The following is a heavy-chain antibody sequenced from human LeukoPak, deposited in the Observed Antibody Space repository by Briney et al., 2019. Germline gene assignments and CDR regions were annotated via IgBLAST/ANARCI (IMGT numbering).Heavy chain of an antibody. CDR1: GGSFSGYY. CDR3: ARDRTYFSTGWYQRGYNWFDP. D-gene: IGHD6-19*01. CDR2: INHSGST. J-gene: IGHJ5*02. Sequence: KTSETLSLTCAVYGGSFSGYYWSWIRQPPGKGLEWIGEINHSGSTNYNPSLKSRVTISVDTSKNQFSLKLSSVTAADTAVYYCARDRTYFSTGWYQRGYNWFDPWGQGTLVTVSS. V-gene: IGHV4-34*01.